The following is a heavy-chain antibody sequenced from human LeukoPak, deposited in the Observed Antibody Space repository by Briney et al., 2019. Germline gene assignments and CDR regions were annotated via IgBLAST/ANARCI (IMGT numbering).Heavy chain of an antibody. D-gene: IGHD3-9*01. CDR1: GYTFTDYY. Sequence: ASVKVSCKASGYTFTDYYMHWVRQAPGQGLEWMGWINPNSGGTNYAQKFQGRVTMTRDTSITTAYMQLSRLRSDDTAVYYCARVKTLRAYYDILTGYYLGVVDAFDIWGQGTMVTVSS. CDR2: INPNSGGT. V-gene: IGHV1-2*02. J-gene: IGHJ3*02. CDR3: ARVKTLRAYYDILTGYYLGVVDAFDI.